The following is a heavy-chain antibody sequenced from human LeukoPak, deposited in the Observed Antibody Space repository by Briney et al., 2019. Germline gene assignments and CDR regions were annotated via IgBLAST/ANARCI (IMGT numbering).Heavy chain of an antibody. D-gene: IGHD2-21*02. V-gene: IGHV4-38-2*02. CDR3: ARAAYCGGDCYSGHAFDI. J-gene: IGHJ3*02. Sequence: NPSETLSLTCTVSGYSISSGYYWGWIRQPPGKGLEWIGSIYHSGSTYYNPSLKSRVTVSVDTSKNQFSLKLSSVTAADTAVYYCARAAYCGGDCYSGHAFDIWGQGTMVTVSS. CDR2: IYHSGST. CDR1: GYSISSGYY.